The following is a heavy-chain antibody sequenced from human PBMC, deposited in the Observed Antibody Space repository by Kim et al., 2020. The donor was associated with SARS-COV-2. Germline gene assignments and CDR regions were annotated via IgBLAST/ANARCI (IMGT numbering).Heavy chain of an antibody. J-gene: IGHJ4*02. CDR2: K. Sequence: KYYVDSVKGRFTISRDNAKSSVFLHMNSLRAEDTAVYYCARNDMAGTLDYWGQGTVVTVSS. V-gene: IGHV3-7*01. CDR3: ARNDMAGTLDY. D-gene: IGHD6-19*01.